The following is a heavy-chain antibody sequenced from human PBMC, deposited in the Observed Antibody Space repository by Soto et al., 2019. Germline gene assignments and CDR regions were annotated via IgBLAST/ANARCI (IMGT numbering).Heavy chain of an antibody. CDR2: IIPIFGTA. CDR1: GGTFSSYA. J-gene: IGHJ5*02. D-gene: IGHD6-6*01. V-gene: IGHV1-69*06. CDR3: ARASLAARGWFDP. Sequence: ASVKVSCKASGGTFSSYAISWVRQAPGQGLEWMGGIIPIFGTANYAQKFQGRVTITADKSTSTAYMELSSLRSEDTAVYYCARASLAARGWFDPWGQGTLVTVSS.